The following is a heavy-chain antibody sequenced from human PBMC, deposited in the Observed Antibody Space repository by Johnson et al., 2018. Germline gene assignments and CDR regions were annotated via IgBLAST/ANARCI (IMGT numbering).Heavy chain of an antibody. V-gene: IGHV3-23*04. D-gene: IGHD2-15*01. J-gene: IGHJ5*02. Sequence: VQLVQSGGGLVQPGGSLRLSCAASGFTFSIYVMSWVRQAPGKGLEWVSTVSGSGGTTYYADSVKGRFTLCRENSKTTLYLQMNSLRDEDTATYYCSRGPESCSSWAVAWSDPGGQGTLVTGSS. CDR1: GFTFSIYV. CDR2: VSGSGGTT. CDR3: SRGPESCSSWAVAWSDP.